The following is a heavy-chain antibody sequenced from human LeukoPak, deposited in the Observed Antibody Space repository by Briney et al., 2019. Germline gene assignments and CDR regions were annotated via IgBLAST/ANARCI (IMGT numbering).Heavy chain of an antibody. CDR1: GGTFSSYA. Sequence: ASVKVSCKASGGTFSSYAISWVRQAPGQGLEWMGGIIPIFGTANYAQKFQGRVTMTRDMSTSTVYMELSSLRSEDTAVYYCAREGVVGYDWGQGTLVTVSS. D-gene: IGHD3-3*01. V-gene: IGHV1-69*05. J-gene: IGHJ4*02. CDR2: IIPIFGTA. CDR3: AREGVVGYD.